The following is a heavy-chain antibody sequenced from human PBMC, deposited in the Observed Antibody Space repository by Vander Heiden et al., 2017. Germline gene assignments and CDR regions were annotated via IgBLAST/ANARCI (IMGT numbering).Heavy chain of an antibody. CDR3: ARARGYSLDV. V-gene: IGHV3-13*01. Sequence: EVQLVESGGGLVQPGGSLRLSCAPSGFTFSSYDMHWGRQATGKGLEWVAAIGTAGDTYYPGSVKGRFTISRENAKNSLYLQMNSLRAGDTAVYYCARARGYSLDVWGQGTTVTVSS. CDR1: GFTFSSYD. D-gene: IGHD6-13*01. CDR2: IGTAGDT. J-gene: IGHJ6*02.